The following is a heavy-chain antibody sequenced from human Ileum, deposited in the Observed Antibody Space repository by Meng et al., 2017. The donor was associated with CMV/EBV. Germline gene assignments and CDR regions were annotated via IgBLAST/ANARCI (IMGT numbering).Heavy chain of an antibody. CDR3: ARRVAALGTWVWFDT. CDR2: IKQDGSET. D-gene: IGHD6-13*01. CDR1: GFTFNAYW. V-gene: IGHV3-7*01. Sequence: GESLKISCTGSGFTFNAYWMSWVRQAPGKGLECVANIKQDGSETFYVDSVRGRFTISRDDRKASVYLQMNSLTVEDTGVYYCARRVAALGTWVWFDTWGHGTLVTVSS. J-gene: IGHJ5*01.